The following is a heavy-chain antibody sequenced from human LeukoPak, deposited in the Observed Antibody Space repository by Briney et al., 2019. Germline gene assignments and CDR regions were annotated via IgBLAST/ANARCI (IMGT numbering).Heavy chain of an antibody. CDR3: ARSYYYDSGGYYPSYYYYYGMDV. CDR1: GGSFSGYY. D-gene: IGHD3-22*01. CDR2: INHSGST. V-gene: IGHV4-34*01. Sequence: PSETLSLTCAVYGGSFSGYYWSWIRQPPGKGLEWIGEINHSGSTNYNPSLKSRVTISVDTSKNQFSLKLSSVTAADTAVYYCARSYYYDSGGYYPSYYYYYGMDVWGQGTTVTVSS. J-gene: IGHJ6*02.